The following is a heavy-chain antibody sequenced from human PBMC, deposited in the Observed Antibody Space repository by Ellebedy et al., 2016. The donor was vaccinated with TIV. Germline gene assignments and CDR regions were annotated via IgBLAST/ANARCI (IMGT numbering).Heavy chain of an antibody. CDR3: AKDHLEYYYDSSGQGYFDY. D-gene: IGHD3-22*01. CDR1: GFTFSSYG. V-gene: IGHV3-30*18. Sequence: GGSLRLSXAASGFTFSSYGMHWVRQAPGKGLEWVAVISYDGSNKYYADSVKGRFTISRDNSKNTLYLQMNSLRAEDTAVYYCAKDHLEYYYDSSGQGYFDYWGQGTLVTVSS. J-gene: IGHJ4*02. CDR2: ISYDGSNK.